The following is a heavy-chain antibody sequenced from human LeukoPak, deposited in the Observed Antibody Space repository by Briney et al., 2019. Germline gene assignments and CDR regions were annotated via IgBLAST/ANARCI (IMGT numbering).Heavy chain of an antibody. Sequence: GGSLRLSYAASGITFGNNWMHWVRQGPGKGLVWISRINSDGGGAIYADSVKGRFTVSRDNAKNTLYLQMNSLRAEDTAVYYCARDVPHNWFDTWGQGTLVTVSS. CDR2: INSDGGGA. CDR3: ARDVPHNWFDT. J-gene: IGHJ5*02. V-gene: IGHV3-74*01. CDR1: GITFGNNW.